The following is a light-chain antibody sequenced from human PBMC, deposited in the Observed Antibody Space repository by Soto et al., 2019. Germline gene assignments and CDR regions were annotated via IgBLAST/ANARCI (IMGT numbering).Light chain of an antibody. CDR3: QQYFTSPWT. Sequence: EIVLTQSPATLSLSPGERATLSCRASQSLSFYLAWYQQKPGQAPRLLIYDASNRAPGIPARFSGSGSGTDFTLTISSLQAEDVAVYYCQQYFTSPWTFGQGTKVEI. V-gene: IGKV3-11*01. J-gene: IGKJ1*01. CDR2: DAS. CDR1: QSLSFY.